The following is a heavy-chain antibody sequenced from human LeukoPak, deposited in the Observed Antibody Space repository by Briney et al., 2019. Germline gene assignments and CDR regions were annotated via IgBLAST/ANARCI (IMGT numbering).Heavy chain of an antibody. D-gene: IGHD2-15*01. J-gene: IGHJ3*02. CDR3: ARGFFRLPNDAFDI. CDR1: GGSISSYY. CDR2: IYYSGST. V-gene: IGHV4-59*01. Sequence: SETLSLTCTVSGGSISSYYWSWIRQPPGKGLEWIGYIYYSGSTNYNPSLKSRVTISVDTSKNQFSLKLSSVTAADTAVYHCARGFFRLPNDAFDIWGQGTMVTVSS.